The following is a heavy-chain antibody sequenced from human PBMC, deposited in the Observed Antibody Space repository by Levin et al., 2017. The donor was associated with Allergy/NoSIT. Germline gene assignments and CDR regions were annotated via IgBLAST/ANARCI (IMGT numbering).Heavy chain of an antibody. CDR1: GFTFSSYS. CDR2: IGSSSAYI. D-gene: IGHD3-3*01. CDR3: ARDMETYDFWSASEY. V-gene: IGHV3-21*01. Sequence: GGSLRLSCAASGFTFSSYSMNWVRQAPGKGLEWVSSIGSSSAYIYYADSVKGRFTISRDNAKNSLYLQLNSLTAEDTAVYYCARDMETYDFWSASEYWGQGTLVTVSS. J-gene: IGHJ4*02.